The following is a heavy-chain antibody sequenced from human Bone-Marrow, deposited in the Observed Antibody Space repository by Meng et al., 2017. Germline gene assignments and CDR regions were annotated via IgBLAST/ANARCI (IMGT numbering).Heavy chain of an antibody. V-gene: IGHV4-31*01. CDR3: ARVGRGETYFDL. D-gene: IGHD5-24*01. Sequence: QVQLQESGPGLVKPSGTLSLTCAVSGGSISSSNWWSWIRQHPGKGLEWIGYIYYSGSTYYNPSLKSLVTISVDTSKNQFSLKLSSVTAADTAVYYCARVGRGETYFDLWGRGTLVTVSS. CDR1: GGSISSSNW. CDR2: IYYSGST. J-gene: IGHJ2*01.